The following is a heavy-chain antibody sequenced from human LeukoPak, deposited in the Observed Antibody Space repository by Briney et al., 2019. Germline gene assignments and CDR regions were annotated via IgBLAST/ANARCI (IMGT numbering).Heavy chain of an antibody. CDR2: ISGSGGST. CDR3: AKVGRLMITFGGVTWSGGFDY. D-gene: IGHD3-16*01. Sequence: GGTLRLSCAASGFTFSSYGMSWVRQAPGKGLEWVSAISGSGGSTYYADSVKGRFTISRDNSKSTLYLQMNSLRAEDTAVYYCAKVGRLMITFGGVTWSGGFDYWGQGTLVTVSS. V-gene: IGHV3-23*01. CDR1: GFTFSSYG. J-gene: IGHJ4*02.